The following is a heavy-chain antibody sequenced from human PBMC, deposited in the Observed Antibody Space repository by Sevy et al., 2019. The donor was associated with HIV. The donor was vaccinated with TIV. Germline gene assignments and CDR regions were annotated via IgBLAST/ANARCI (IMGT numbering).Heavy chain of an antibody. CDR2: ISDSSATI. Sequence: GGSLRLSCVASGFTYSMNWVRQAPGKGLEWVSYISDSSATIHYADSVKGRFTISRDNAKNSLYLQMNTLRAEDTAVYYCASQRGGYEGLYCFDSWGQGTLVTVSS. J-gene: IGHJ4*02. CDR3: ASQRGGYEGLYCFDS. V-gene: IGHV3-48*01. D-gene: IGHD5-12*01. CDR1: GFTYS.